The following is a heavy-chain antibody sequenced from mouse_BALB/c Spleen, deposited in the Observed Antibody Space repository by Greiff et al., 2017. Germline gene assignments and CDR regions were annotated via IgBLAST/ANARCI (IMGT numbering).Heavy chain of an antibody. CDR3: ATYYRYAMDY. J-gene: IGHJ4*01. CDR1: GFNIKDTY. D-gene: IGHD2-14*01. Sequence: EVKLMESGAELVKPGASVKLSCTASGFNIKDTYMPWVKQRPEQGLEWIGRIDPANGNTKYDPKFQGKATITADTSSNTAYLQLRSLTSEDTAVYYCATYYRYAMDYWGQGTSVTVSS. V-gene: IGHV14-3*02. CDR2: IDPANGNT.